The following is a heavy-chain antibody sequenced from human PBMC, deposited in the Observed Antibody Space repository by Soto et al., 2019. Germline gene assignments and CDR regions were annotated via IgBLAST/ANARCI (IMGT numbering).Heavy chain of an antibody. J-gene: IGHJ4*02. Sequence: TLSLTCTVSGGSISSGGYYWSWIRQHPGKGLEWIGYIYYSGSTYYNPSLKSRVTISVDTSKNQFSLKLSSVTAADTAVYYCAKRRRSYYFDYWGQGTLVTVSS. V-gene: IGHV4-31*03. CDR1: GGSISSGGYY. CDR3: AKRRRSYYFDY. D-gene: IGHD3-16*02. CDR2: IYYSGST.